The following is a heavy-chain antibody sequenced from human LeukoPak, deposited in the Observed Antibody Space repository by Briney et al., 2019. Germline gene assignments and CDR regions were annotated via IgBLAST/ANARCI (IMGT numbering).Heavy chain of an antibody. CDR3: AREMYSGMYNDAFDI. Sequence: GGSLRLSCTASGFTVSSNYMGWVRQAPGKGLEWVSVIRSDGSTNYADSVKGRFTISRDNSKNTLYLQMNNLRAEDTAMYYCAREMYSGMYNDAFDIWGQGTKVTVSS. CDR2: IRSDGST. J-gene: IGHJ3*02. V-gene: IGHV3-53*01. CDR1: GFTVSSNY. D-gene: IGHD1-26*01.